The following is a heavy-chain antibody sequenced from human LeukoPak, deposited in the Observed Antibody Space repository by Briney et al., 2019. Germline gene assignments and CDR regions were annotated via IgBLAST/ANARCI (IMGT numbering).Heavy chain of an antibody. CDR3: ARDYNNWYFDL. D-gene: IGHD5-24*01. Sequence: SETLSLTCDVSGDSISSYYWSWIRQPAGKGLEWLGRIYPSGSANYNPSLKSRGTMSVDTSKKQFSLRLSSVTAADTAVYFCARDYNNWYFDLWGRGTLVTVSS. V-gene: IGHV4-4*07. CDR1: GDSISSYY. CDR2: IYPSGSA. J-gene: IGHJ2*01.